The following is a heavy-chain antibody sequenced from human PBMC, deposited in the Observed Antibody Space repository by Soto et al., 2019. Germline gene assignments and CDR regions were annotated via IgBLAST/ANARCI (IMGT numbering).Heavy chain of an antibody. V-gene: IGHV1-46*04. Sequence: GASVKVSCKASGYTFTNYYLHWVRQAPGQGLEWMGIINLTGGSTSYAQKLQGRVTMTRDTPTSTVYMELSSLRSEDTAVYYCARRDGGYSYGVDYWGQGTLVTVSS. J-gene: IGHJ4*02. CDR3: ARRDGGYSYGVDY. CDR1: GYTFTNYY. D-gene: IGHD5-18*01. CDR2: INLTGGST.